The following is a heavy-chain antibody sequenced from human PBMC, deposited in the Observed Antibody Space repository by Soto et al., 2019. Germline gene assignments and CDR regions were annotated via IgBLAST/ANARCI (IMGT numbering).Heavy chain of an antibody. J-gene: IGHJ4*02. CDR3: ARGKFPFTFDY. V-gene: IGHV4-59*01. Sequence: TLSLTCTVSGGSISTYYWSWIRQPPGKGLEWIGYIYYSGSTNYNPSLKSRVTISEDASKNRFSLKLTPVTAADTAVYYCARGKFPFTFDYWGQGNMVTV. CDR1: GGSISTYY. CDR2: IYYSGST.